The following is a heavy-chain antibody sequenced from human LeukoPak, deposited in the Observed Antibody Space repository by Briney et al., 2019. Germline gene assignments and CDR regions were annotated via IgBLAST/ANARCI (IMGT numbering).Heavy chain of an antibody. Sequence: PSETLSLTCTVSGGSISSYYWSWIRQPPGKGLEWIGYIYYSGSTNYNPSLKSRFTTSVDTSNNQFSLKLSSVTAADTAVYYCARERYYGSGSYYNYYYGMDVWGQGTTVTVSS. CDR2: IYYSGST. D-gene: IGHD3-10*01. J-gene: IGHJ6*02. CDR3: ARERYYGSGSYYNYYYGMDV. V-gene: IGHV4-59*12. CDR1: GGSISSYY.